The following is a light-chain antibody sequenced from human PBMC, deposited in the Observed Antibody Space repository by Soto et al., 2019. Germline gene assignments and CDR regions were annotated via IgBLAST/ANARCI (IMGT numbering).Light chain of an antibody. CDR3: QQYNSWSPIT. V-gene: IGKV3-15*01. Sequence: EIVMTQSPATLSVSPGERATLSCRASQSVSSNLAWYQQKPGQAPRLLISGASTRATGIPARFSGSGSGTEFTLTVSSLQSEDFAVYYCQQYNSWSPITFVQGTRLEIK. CDR1: QSVSSN. J-gene: IGKJ5*01. CDR2: GAS.